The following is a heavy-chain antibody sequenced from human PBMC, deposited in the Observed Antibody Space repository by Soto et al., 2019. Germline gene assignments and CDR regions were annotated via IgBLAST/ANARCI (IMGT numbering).Heavy chain of an antibody. CDR3: ARGGRSAYYFYMGV. Sequence: SETLSLTCTVSGGSISTYYWSWVRQPPGKGLEWIGYVYYSGSTNYNPSLKSRVTISVDTSKNQFSLKLTSVTAADTAMYYCARGGRSAYYFYMGVWGKGTTVTVSS. V-gene: IGHV4-59*01. J-gene: IGHJ6*03. CDR2: VYYSGST. CDR1: GGSISTYY.